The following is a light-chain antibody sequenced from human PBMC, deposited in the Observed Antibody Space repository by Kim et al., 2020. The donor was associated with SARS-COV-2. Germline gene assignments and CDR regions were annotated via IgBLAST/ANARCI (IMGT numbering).Light chain of an antibody. CDR2: KDS. CDR1: KLGDKY. CDR3: QAWDSSTPHVV. V-gene: IGLV3-1*01. Sequence: SYELTQPPSVSVSPGQTASITCSGDKLGDKYACWYQQKPGQSPVLVIYKDSKRPSGIPERFSGSNSGNTATLTISGTQAMDEADYYCQAWDSSTPHVVFGGGTQLTVL. J-gene: IGLJ2*01.